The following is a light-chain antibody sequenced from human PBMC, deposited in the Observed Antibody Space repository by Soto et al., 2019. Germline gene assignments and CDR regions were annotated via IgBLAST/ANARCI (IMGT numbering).Light chain of an antibody. Sequence: EIVMTQSPATLSMSPRARATLSCRASQSVSSNLAWYQQKPGQAPRLLISGASTRATGIPARFSGSGSGTEFTLTISSLQSEDFAVYYCQQYNAWPRTFGQGTKVEIK. J-gene: IGKJ1*01. V-gene: IGKV3-15*01. CDR1: QSVSSN. CDR2: GAS. CDR3: QQYNAWPRT.